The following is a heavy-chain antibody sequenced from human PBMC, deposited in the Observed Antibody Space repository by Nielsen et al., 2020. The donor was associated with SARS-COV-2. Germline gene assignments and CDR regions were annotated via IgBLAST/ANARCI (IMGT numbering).Heavy chain of an antibody. V-gene: IGHV3-73*01. CDR3: KHYYDMDV. J-gene: IGHJ6*02. Sequence: GGSLRLSCAASGFTFGDAIIHWVRQVFGKGLEWVGRIRSKTNNYETSYAASVKGRFIISRDESKNMAYLQMNSLKTDDTAVYYCKHYYDMDVWGQGTTVTVSS. CDR1: GFTFGDAI. CDR2: IRSKTNNYET.